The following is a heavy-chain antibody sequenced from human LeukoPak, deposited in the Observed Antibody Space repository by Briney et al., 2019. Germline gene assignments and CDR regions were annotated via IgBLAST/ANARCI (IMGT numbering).Heavy chain of an antibody. CDR1: GFTFSSYA. CDR2: ISSYGDST. V-gene: IGHV3-64*02. J-gene: IGHJ6*02. CDR3: ARGNRGNYYYGMDV. Sequence: PGGSLRLSCAASGFTFSSYAMHWVRQAPGKGLEYVSAISSYGDSTYYADSVKGRFTISRDNSKKTLYPEMGSLRAEDMAVYYCARGNRGNYYYGMDVWGQGTTVTVSS.